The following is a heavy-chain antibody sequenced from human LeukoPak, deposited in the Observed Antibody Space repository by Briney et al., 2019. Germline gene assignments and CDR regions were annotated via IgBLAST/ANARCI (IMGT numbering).Heavy chain of an antibody. V-gene: IGHV3-23*01. D-gene: IGHD6-19*01. CDR3: ARQWLVNG. CDR2: ISESGGTT. CDR1: GFTFSSYA. Sequence: GGSLRLTCAASGFTFSSYAMNWVRQAPGKGLEWVSSISESGGTTDYADSVKGRFTISRDNSKNTLYLQMNSLRAEDTAVYYCARQWLVNGWGQGTLVTVSS. J-gene: IGHJ4*02.